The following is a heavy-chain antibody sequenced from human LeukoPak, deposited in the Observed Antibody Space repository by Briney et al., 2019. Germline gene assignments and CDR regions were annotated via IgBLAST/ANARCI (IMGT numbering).Heavy chain of an antibody. Sequence: GRSLRLSCAASGFTFSSYGMHWVLQAPGKGLEWVAVISYDGSNKYYADSVKGRFTISRDNSKNTLYQQMNSLRAEDTAVYYCAKGDSWSIRGYFDYWGQGTLVTVSS. V-gene: IGHV3-30*18. CDR1: GFTFSSYG. D-gene: IGHD3-3*01. J-gene: IGHJ4*02. CDR2: ISYDGSNK. CDR3: AKGDSWSIRGYFDY.